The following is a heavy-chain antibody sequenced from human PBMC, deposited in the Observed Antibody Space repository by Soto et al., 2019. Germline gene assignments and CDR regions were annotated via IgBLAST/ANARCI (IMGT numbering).Heavy chain of an antibody. V-gene: IGHV1-3*01. J-gene: IGHJ4*02. CDR2: INAGNGNT. CDR1: GYTFTSYA. D-gene: IGHD4-17*01. CDR3: ARVHWATGTDAPFDY. Sequence: ASVKVSCKASGYTFTSYAMHWVRQAPGQRLEWMGWINAGNGNTKCSQKFQGRVTITRDTSASTAYMELSSLRSEDTAVYYCARVHWATGTDAPFDYWGQGTLVTVSS.